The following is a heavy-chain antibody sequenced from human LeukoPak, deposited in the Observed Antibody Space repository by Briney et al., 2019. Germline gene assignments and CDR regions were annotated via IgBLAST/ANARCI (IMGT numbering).Heavy chain of an antibody. CDR1: GGTFSSYA. J-gene: IGHJ4*02. Sequence: ASVKVSCKASGGTFSSYAISWVRQAPGQGLEWMGGIIPIFGTANYAQKFQGRVTITADESTSTAYMELSSLRSDDTAVYYCARDGSSSSAIDYWGQGTLVTVSS. CDR2: IIPIFGTA. CDR3: ARDGSSSSAIDY. D-gene: IGHD6-6*01. V-gene: IGHV1-69*13.